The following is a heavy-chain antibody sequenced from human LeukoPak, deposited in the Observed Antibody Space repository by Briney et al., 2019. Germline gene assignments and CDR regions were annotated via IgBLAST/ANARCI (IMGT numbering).Heavy chain of an antibody. CDR1: GFTFSSSW. CDR2: IKQDGSEQ. J-gene: IGHJ4*02. D-gene: IGHD6-19*01. V-gene: IGHV3-7*01. CDR3: ARGGWYPDY. Sequence: QAGGSLRLSCVASGFTFSSSWMSWVRQPPGKGREWVAYIKQDGSEQHYVDSVKGRFTISRDNAKNSLYLQMNSLRVEDTAVFYCARGGWYPDYWGLGTLVTVSS.